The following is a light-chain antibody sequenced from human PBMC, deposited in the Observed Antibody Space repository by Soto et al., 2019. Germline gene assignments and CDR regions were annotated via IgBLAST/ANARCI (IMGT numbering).Light chain of an antibody. V-gene: IGLV1-51*01. J-gene: IGLJ3*02. Sequence: QSVLTQPPSVSAAPGQKVTISCSGSASNIAKKFVSWYQQVPGTAPKLLIYENDKRPSEIPDRFSGSKSGTSATLDITGLQPGDEADYYGETWDLSLGAGVCGGGTKLPVL. CDR1: ASNIAKKF. CDR2: END. CDR3: ETWDLSLGAGV.